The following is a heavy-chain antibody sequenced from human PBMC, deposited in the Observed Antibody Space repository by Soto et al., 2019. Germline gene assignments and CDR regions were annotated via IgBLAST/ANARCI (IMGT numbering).Heavy chain of an antibody. CDR3: ARGVYDSCSGPPKGLEY. J-gene: IGHJ4*02. Sequence: EVQLVESGGGLVQPGGSLKLCCAASGFTFSGSAMHWVSQASGKWLEWVVRIRSKANSYATEYAVAVNGRFTISRDDSRNTAYLQLNSLTTEDTAVYYCARGVYDSCSGPPKGLEYWGQGTVVTVSS. CDR2: IRSKANSYAT. V-gene: IGHV3-73*02. CDR1: GFTFSGSA. D-gene: IGHD3-3*01.